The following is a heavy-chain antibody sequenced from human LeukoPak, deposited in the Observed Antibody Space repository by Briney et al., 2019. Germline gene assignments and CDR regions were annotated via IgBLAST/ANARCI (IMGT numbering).Heavy chain of an antibody. V-gene: IGHV3-53*05. CDR3: AREGVGYFFDY. J-gene: IGHJ4*02. CDR2: IYIGGRS. Sequence: GGSLRLSCAASGFTVSGNYVSWVRQAPGKGLEWVSVIYIGGRSYYADSVKGRFTISRDNSKNTLFLQMRGLRPEDTAIYYCAREGVGYFFDYWGQGALVTVSS. D-gene: IGHD5-18*01. CDR1: GFTVSGNY.